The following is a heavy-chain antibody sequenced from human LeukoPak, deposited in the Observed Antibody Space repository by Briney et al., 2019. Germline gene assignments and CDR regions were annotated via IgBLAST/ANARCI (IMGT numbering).Heavy chain of an antibody. Sequence: GGSLRLSCAASGFTFSNAWMSWVRQAPGKGLEWVGRIKSKTDGGTTDCAAPVKGRFTISRDDSKNTLYLQMNSLKTEDTAVYYCTTENEGAMGYFDYWGQGTLVTVSS. V-gene: IGHV3-15*01. D-gene: IGHD1-26*01. J-gene: IGHJ4*02. CDR3: TTENEGAMGYFDY. CDR1: GFTFSNAW. CDR2: IKSKTDGGTT.